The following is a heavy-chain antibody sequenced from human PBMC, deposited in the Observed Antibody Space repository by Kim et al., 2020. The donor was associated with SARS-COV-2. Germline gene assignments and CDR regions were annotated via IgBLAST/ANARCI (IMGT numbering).Heavy chain of an antibody. J-gene: IGHJ4*02. CDR3: AREYYYDSSGYPDY. Sequence: NPALKSRVTISVDTSKNQFSLKLSSVTAADTAVYYCAREYYYDSSGYPDYWGQGTLVTVSS. D-gene: IGHD3-22*01. V-gene: IGHV4-34*01.